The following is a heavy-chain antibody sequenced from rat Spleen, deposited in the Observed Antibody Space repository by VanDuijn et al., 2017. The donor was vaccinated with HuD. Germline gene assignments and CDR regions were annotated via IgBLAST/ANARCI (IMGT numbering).Heavy chain of an antibody. D-gene: IGHD4-1*01. CDR2: INSAGNT. V-gene: IGHV3-3*01. CDR1: GYSITSSYR. J-gene: IGHJ2*01. Sequence: EVQLQESGPGLVKPSQSLSLTCSVTGYSITSSYRWNWIRKFPGSKLEWMGHINSAGNTNYNPSLKSRISITRDTSKNQFFLQVDSVSTEDTATYYCARHTGENYFDYWGQGVMVTVSS. CDR3: ARHTGENYFDY.